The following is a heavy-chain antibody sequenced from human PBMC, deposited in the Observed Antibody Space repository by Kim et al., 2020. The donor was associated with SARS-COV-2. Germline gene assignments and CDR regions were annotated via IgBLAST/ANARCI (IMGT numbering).Heavy chain of an antibody. CDR3: SRAPSGTFSPCYFDY. J-gene: IGHJ4*02. V-gene: IGHV5-51*01. Sequence: GESLKLSCKASEYTFNNYWIGWVRQMPGKGLQWLGIIYPGDSDTEYNPSVQGQITISADWSLTTAYLQWSSLKASETAIYYCSRAPSGTFSPCYFDYMGQRTLVTVSS. CDR2: IYPGDSDT. CDR1: EYTFNNYW. D-gene: IGHD1-26*01.